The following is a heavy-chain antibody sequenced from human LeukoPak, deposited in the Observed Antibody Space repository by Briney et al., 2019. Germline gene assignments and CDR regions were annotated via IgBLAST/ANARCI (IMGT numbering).Heavy chain of an antibody. CDR1: GFTFSDYY. J-gene: IGHJ4*02. CDR3: ARYTVTTFVVDY. Sequence: GGSLRLSCAASGFTFSDYYMSWIGQAPGKGLEWVSYISSSTTYTNYADSVKGRFTISRENAKNSLYLQMNSLRAEDTAVYHCARYTVTTFVVDYWGQGTLVTVSS. V-gene: IGHV3-11*03. D-gene: IGHD4-17*01. CDR2: ISSSTTYT.